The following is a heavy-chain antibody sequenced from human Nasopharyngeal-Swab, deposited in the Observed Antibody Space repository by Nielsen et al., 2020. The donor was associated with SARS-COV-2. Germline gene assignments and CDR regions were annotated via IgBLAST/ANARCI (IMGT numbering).Heavy chain of an antibody. D-gene: IGHD2-15*01. V-gene: IGHV5-10-1*01. CDR1: GYSFTSYW. CDR2: IDPSGSYT. Sequence: GESLKISCKGSGYSFTSYWISWVRQMPGKGLEWMGRIDPSGSYTNYSPSFQGHVTISADKSISTAYLQWSSLKASDTAMYYCARRAYCSGGSCYSPYYYYMDVWGKGTTVTVSS. J-gene: IGHJ6*03. CDR3: ARRAYCSGGSCYSPYYYYMDV.